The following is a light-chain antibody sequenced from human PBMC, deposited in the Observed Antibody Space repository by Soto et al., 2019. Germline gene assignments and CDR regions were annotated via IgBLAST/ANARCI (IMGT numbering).Light chain of an antibody. CDR1: QGITND. CDR2: AAS. Sequence: AIQMTQSPSSLSASVGDRVTITCRASQGITNDLGWYQQKPGKAPKLLISAASSLESGVPSRFSGSGSGTDFTLTITSLQPEDFATYYCLQDFNYPFTCGGGTRVEVK. J-gene: IGKJ4*01. CDR3: LQDFNYPFT. V-gene: IGKV1-6*01.